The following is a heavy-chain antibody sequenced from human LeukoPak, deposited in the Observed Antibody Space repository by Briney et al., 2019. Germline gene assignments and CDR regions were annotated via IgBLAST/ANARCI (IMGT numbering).Heavy chain of an antibody. Sequence: PGGSLRLSCAASGFTFSSYWMSWVRQAPGKGLEWVANIRQDGSVQNYVDSVKGRFTISRDNAKNSLYLQMNSLRAEDTAVYYCARDDLMDVWGKGTTVTVSS. V-gene: IGHV3-7*01. CDR1: GFTFSSYW. CDR2: IRQDGSVQ. J-gene: IGHJ6*03. CDR3: ARDDLMDV.